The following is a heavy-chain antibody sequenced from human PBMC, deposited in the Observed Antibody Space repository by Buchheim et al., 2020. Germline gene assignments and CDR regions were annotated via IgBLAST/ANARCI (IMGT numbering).Heavy chain of an antibody. V-gene: IGHV5-51*01. J-gene: IGHJ4*02. CDR1: GYSFTNYW. D-gene: IGHD2-2*01. CDR3: ARARGYCSSSSCYDFDC. Sequence: EVQLVQSGAEVKKPGESLKISCKPSGYSFTNYWIAWVRQMPGKGLEWMAMIYPGDSSTKYSPSFQGQVTISADKSISTAYLQWSSLKASDTAMHFCARARGYCSSSSCYDFDCWGQGT. CDR2: IYPGDSST.